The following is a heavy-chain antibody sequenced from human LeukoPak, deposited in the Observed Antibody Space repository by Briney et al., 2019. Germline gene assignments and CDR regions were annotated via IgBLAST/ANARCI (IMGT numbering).Heavy chain of an antibody. D-gene: IGHD2-15*01. Sequence: GGSLRLSCAAPGFTFSSYGMHWVRQAPGKGLERVAFIRYDGSNKYYADSVKGRFTISRDNSKNTLYLQMNSLRAEDTAVYYCAKAPGYCSGGSCYSRHYFDYWGQGTLVTVSS. CDR2: IRYDGSNK. V-gene: IGHV3-30*02. CDR3: AKAPGYCSGGSCYSRHYFDY. J-gene: IGHJ4*02. CDR1: GFTFSSYG.